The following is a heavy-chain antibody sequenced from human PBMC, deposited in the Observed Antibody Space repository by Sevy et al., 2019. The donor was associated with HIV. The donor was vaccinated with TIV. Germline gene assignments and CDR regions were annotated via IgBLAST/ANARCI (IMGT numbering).Heavy chain of an antibody. CDR2: ISAYNGNT. J-gene: IGHJ4*02. CDR1: GYTFTSYG. V-gene: IGHV1-18*01. CDR3: ARAAVYYDSSGYYPLYFDY. D-gene: IGHD3-22*01. Sequence: ASVKVSCKASGYTFTSYGISWVRQAPGQGLEWMGWISAYNGNTNYSQKLQGRVTMTTDTSTSTAYMELRSRRSDDTAVYYCARAAVYYDSSGYYPLYFDYWGQGTLVTVSS.